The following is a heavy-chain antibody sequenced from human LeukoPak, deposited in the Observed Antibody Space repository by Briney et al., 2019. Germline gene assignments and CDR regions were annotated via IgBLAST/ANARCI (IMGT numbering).Heavy chain of an antibody. Sequence: PGGSLRLSCAAPGFTFSSYEMNWVRQAPGKGLEWVSYISSSGSTIYYADSVKGRFTISRDNAKNSLYLQMNSLRAEDTAVYYCARDGIQSLWWERAPLDYWGQGTLVTVSS. CDR1: GFTFSSYE. CDR3: ARDGIQSLWWERAPLDY. V-gene: IGHV3-48*03. J-gene: IGHJ4*02. D-gene: IGHD4/OR15-4a*01. CDR2: ISSSGSTI.